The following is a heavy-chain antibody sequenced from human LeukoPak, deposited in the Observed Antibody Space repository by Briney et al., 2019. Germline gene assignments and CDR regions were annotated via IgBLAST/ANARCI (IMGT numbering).Heavy chain of an antibody. CDR3: AKEPHSSGYYFDY. V-gene: IGHV3-7*03. CDR2: IRQDGNIK. Sequence: GGSLRLSCAASGFPFNSYWMTWVRQAPGKGLQWVANIRQDGNIKYYVDSVKGRFTISRDNSKNTLYVQMNSLRAEDTAVYYCAKEPHSSGYYFDYWGQGTLVTVSS. D-gene: IGHD3-22*01. CDR1: GFPFNSYW. J-gene: IGHJ4*02.